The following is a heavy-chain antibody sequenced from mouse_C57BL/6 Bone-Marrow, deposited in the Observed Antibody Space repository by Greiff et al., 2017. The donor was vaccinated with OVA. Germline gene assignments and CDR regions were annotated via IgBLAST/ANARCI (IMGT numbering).Heavy chain of an antibody. CDR3: ARDRYYYAKDY. J-gene: IGHJ4*01. CDR2: INPNNGGT. Sequence: VQLQQSGPELVKPGASVKISCKASGYTFTDYYMNWVKQSHGKSLEWIGDINPNNGGTSYNQKFKGKATLTVDKSSSTAYMELRSLTSEDSAVYYCARDRYYYAKDYWGQGTSVTVSS. V-gene: IGHV1-26*01. CDR1: GYTFTDYY.